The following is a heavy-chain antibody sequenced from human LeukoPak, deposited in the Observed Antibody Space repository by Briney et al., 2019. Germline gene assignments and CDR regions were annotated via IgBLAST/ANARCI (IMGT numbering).Heavy chain of an antibody. CDR3: ARGSHGTIFGVAFLDY. J-gene: IGHJ4*02. D-gene: IGHD3-3*01. V-gene: IGHV4-30-2*01. Sequence: SETLSLTCTVSGGSISSGGYYWSWIRQPPGKGLEWIGYIYHSGSTYYNPSLKSRVTISVDRSKNQFSLKLSSVTAADTAVYYCARGSHGTIFGVAFLDYWGQGTLVTVSS. CDR2: IYHSGST. CDR1: GGSISSGGYY.